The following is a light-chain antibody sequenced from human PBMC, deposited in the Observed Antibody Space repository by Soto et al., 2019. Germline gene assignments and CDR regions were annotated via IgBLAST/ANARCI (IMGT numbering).Light chain of an antibody. Sequence: SALTQPASVSGSPGQSITISCTGTSDDVGAYDFVSWYQKHPGKAPKLMIYDATHRPSGVSNRFSGSKSGNTASLTISGRHAEDEADYYCSSYRSSSTFYFFGTGTKLTVL. CDR1: SDDVGAYDF. CDR2: DAT. CDR3: SSYRSSSTFYF. J-gene: IGLJ1*01. V-gene: IGLV2-14*03.